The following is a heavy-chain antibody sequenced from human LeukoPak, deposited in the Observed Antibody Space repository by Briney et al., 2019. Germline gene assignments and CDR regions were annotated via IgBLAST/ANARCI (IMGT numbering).Heavy chain of an antibody. Sequence: PSETLSLTCTVSGGSISSSSYYWGWIRQPPGKGLEWIGSIYYSGSTYYNPSLKSRVTMSVDTSKNQFSLKLSSVTAADTAVYYCARPGPRSGVGFGIDYWGQGTLVTVSS. CDR1: GGSISSSSYY. D-gene: IGHD3-10*01. CDR3: ARPGPRSGVGFGIDY. CDR2: IYYSGST. J-gene: IGHJ4*02. V-gene: IGHV4-39*01.